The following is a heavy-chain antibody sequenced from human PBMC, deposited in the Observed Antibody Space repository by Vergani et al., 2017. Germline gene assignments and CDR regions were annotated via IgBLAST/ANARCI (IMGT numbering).Heavy chain of an antibody. CDR2: IDPSDSYN. D-gene: IGHD3-10*01. Sequence: EVQLVQSGAEVKKPGESLRISCKGSGYSFTSYWISWVRQMPGKGLEWMGRIDPSDSYNNYSPSCQGHVTISADKSSSSAYLQWSSLKASDTAIYYCARHTGGGPDDWGEGTLVTVSS. V-gene: IGHV5-10-1*03. J-gene: IGHJ4*02. CDR3: ARHTGGGPDD. CDR1: GYSFTSYW.